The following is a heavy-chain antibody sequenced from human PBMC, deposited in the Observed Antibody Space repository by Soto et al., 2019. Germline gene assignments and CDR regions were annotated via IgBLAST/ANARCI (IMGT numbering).Heavy chain of an antibody. V-gene: IGHV1-18*01. CDR3: ARVYVATVTTGGDY. D-gene: IGHD4-17*01. Sequence: QFQLVQSGTEVKKPGASVKVSCKTSGYKFINYAISWTRQAPGQGLEWMGWISPYSGNKKYAQKFQGRVTMTTDTSTSTAYMEVRSLRSDDTAIYYCARVYVATVTTGGDYWGQGTLVTVPS. CDR2: ISPYSGNK. J-gene: IGHJ4*02. CDR1: GYKFINYA.